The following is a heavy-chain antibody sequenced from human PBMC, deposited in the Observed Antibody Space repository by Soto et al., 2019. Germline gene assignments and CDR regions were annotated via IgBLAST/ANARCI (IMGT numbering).Heavy chain of an antibody. CDR1: GGSITGYY. V-gene: IGHV4-59*01. CDR3: VRGYGGYNHYFDS. CDR2: IYFSGTT. D-gene: IGHD1-1*01. J-gene: IGHJ4*02. Sequence: QVQLQESGPGLVKPSETLSLTCSVSGGSITGYYWNWVRQPPGKGLEWIGYIYFSGTTNYNPPLKGRLTMSVDTSKNQFSLKMSSVTAEDTAAYYCVRGYGGYNHYFDSWGQGTMVTVYS.